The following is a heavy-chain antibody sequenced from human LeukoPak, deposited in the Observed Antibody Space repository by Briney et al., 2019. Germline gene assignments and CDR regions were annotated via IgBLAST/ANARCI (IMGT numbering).Heavy chain of an antibody. CDR3: ARGNVYYYDSSGPTLGDAFDI. Sequence: PGRSLRLSCAASGFTFSSYGMHWVRQAPGKGLEWVAVIWYDGSNKYYADSAKGRFTISRDNSKNTLYLQMNSLRAEDTAVYYCARGNVYYYDSSGPTLGDAFDIWGQGTMVTVSS. CDR1: GFTFSSYG. D-gene: IGHD3-22*01. J-gene: IGHJ3*02. CDR2: IWYDGSNK. V-gene: IGHV3-33*01.